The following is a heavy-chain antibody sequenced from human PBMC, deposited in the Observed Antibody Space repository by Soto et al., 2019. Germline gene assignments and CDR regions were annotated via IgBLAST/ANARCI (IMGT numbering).Heavy chain of an antibody. CDR3: ARGLAVRGSYGLDV. D-gene: IGHD3-10*01. Sequence: QLQLQESGPGLVKPSQTLSLTCAVSGASISRGGSSWSWIRQAPGTGLEWIGYIYHNGITNYNPSLKSRVTISLDKSQNQFYLSMNFVTAADTAVYYCARGLAVRGSYGLDVWGQGTTVTVSS. CDR2: IYHNGIT. CDR1: GASISRGGSS. J-gene: IGHJ6*02. V-gene: IGHV4-30-2*01.